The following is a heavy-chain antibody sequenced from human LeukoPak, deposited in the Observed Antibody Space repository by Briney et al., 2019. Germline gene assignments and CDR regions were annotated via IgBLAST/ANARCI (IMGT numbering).Heavy chain of an antibody. V-gene: IGHV1-2*02. CDR2: INPNAGGT. D-gene: IGHD6-19*01. Sequence: ASVKVSCKASGYTFIDYYVHWVRQAPGQGLEWMGWINPNAGGTNYAQKFQGRVTMAWDTSITTTYMELSRPTSDDTAVYYCARAHTTGWYWGQGTQVTVSS. CDR1: GYTFIDYY. J-gene: IGHJ4*02. CDR3: ARAHTTGWY.